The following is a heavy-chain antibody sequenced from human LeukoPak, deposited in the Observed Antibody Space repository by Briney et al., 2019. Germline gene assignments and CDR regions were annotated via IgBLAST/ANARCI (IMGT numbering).Heavy chain of an antibody. CDR3: VSYINDRNGFDP. D-gene: IGHD1-1*01. J-gene: IGHJ5*02. V-gene: IGHV1-46*01. CDR1: GNTFTSHY. CDR2: IKPTDGRT. Sequence: ASVKVSCNVSGNTFTSHYMHWVRQAPGQGLEWMGIIKPTDGRTTYAQKFQGRLTMTRDTSTNTVYMELSSLRFEDTAVYYCVSYINDRNGFDPWGQETLVTVSS.